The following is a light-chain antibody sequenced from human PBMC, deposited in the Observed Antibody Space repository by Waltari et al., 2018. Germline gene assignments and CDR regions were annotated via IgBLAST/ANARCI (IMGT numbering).Light chain of an antibody. Sequence: DIQMTQSPSTLSASVGDRVTITCPASQSISTWLAWYQQKPGTAPKLRIYEASTLQTGVPSRFSGTGSGTDFTLTISSLQPDDFATYYCQQYNSYSLYTFGQGTKLEI. CDR3: QQYNSYSLYT. CDR2: EAS. CDR1: QSISTW. V-gene: IGKV1-5*03. J-gene: IGKJ2*01.